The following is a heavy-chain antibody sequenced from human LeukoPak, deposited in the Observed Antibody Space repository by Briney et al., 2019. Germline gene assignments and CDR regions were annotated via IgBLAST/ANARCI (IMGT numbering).Heavy chain of an antibody. V-gene: IGHV4-34*01. D-gene: IGHD3-3*01. J-gene: IGHJ4*02. CDR2: INHSGST. CDR1: GGSFSSYY. CDR3: ARVTITIFGVIYDY. Sequence: TSETLSLTCAVYGGSFSSYYWSWIRQPPGKGLEWLGEINHSGSTNYNPSHKSRVTISVDTSKNQFSLKLSSVTAADTAVYYCARVTITIFGVIYDYWGQGTLVTVSS.